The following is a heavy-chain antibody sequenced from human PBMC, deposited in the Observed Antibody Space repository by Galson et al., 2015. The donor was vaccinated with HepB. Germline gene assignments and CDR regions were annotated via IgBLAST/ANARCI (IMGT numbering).Heavy chain of an antibody. D-gene: IGHD5-18*01. CDR1: GFTFSSYG. Sequence: SLRLSCAASGFTFSSYGMHWVRQAPGKGLEWVAVIWYDGSNKYYADSVKGRFTISRDNSKNTLYLQMNSLRAEDTAVHYCASEGGGYSYGYLDYWGQGTLVTVSS. CDR3: ASEGGGYSYGYLDY. V-gene: IGHV3-33*08. J-gene: IGHJ4*02. CDR2: IWYDGSNK.